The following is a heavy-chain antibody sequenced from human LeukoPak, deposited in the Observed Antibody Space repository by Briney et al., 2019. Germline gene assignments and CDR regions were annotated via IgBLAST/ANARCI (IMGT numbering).Heavy chain of an antibody. J-gene: IGHJ6*03. CDR2: INPNSGGT. CDR1: GYTFTGYY. CDR3: AIAARPPYYYYYMDV. V-gene: IGHV1-2*02. Sequence: ASVKVSCKASGYTFTGYYMHWVRQAPGQGLEWMGWINPNSGGTNYAQKFQGSVTMTRDTSISTAYMELSRLRSDDTAVYYCAIAARPPYYYYYMDVWGKGTTVTVSS. D-gene: IGHD6-6*01.